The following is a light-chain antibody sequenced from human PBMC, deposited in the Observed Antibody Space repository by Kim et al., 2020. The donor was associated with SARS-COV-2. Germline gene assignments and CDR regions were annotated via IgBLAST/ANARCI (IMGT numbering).Light chain of an antibody. Sequence: QSVVTQSPSASGTPGQRVTISCSGSSSNIGKNYVSWYQQLPATAPKLLIYKNNQRPSGVPDRFSGSKSDTSASLAISGLRSEDEADYYCAVWDDRLSEAVFGTGTKVTVL. CDR1: SSNIGKNY. CDR3: AVWDDRLSEAV. V-gene: IGLV1-47*01. CDR2: KNN. J-gene: IGLJ1*01.